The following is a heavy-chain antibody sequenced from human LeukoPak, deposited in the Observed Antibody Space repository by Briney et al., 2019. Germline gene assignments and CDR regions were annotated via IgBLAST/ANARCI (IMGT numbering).Heavy chain of an antibody. CDR3: ARHIGLTTRYFDS. CDR1: GYSFTSYW. J-gene: IGHJ4*02. Sequence: GESLKISCKGSGYSFTSYWIGWLRQMPGKGLEWMGMIYPGDSDTRYSPSFQGHVTISADTSITTAYLQWSGLKASDTAMYYCARHIGLTTRYFDSWGQGTPVTVSS. D-gene: IGHD4/OR15-4a*01. V-gene: IGHV5-51*01. CDR2: IYPGDSDT.